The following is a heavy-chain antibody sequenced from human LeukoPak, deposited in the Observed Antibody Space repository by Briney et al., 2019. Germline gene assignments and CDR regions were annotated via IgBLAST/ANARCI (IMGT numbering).Heavy chain of an antibody. Sequence: ASVKVSCKASGYTFTSYGISWARQAPGQGLQWMGWISAYNGNTNYAQKLQGRVSMTTDTSTSTAYMELRSLRSDDTAVYYCARRVTTFNWFDPWGQGTLVTVSS. D-gene: IGHD2-21*02. CDR1: GYTFTSYG. CDR2: ISAYNGNT. J-gene: IGHJ5*02. CDR3: ARRVTTFNWFDP. V-gene: IGHV1-18*01.